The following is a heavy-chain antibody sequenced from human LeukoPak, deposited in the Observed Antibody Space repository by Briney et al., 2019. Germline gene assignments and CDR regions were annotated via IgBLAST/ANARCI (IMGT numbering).Heavy chain of an antibody. CDR2: IYYSRST. J-gene: IGHJ4*02. V-gene: IGHV4-34*01. CDR1: VGSLSGYY. Sequence: SETLSLTCAVYVGSLSGYYWSCMREPPGQGLEWLGSIYYSRSTYYNTSLKSRVTISVDTSKNQFSLTMSAGTAASTAVYYCGSGGAYCSGGSCYDNRLGRWGQGALVTVCS. CDR3: GSGGAYCSGGSCYDNRLGR. D-gene: IGHD2-15*01.